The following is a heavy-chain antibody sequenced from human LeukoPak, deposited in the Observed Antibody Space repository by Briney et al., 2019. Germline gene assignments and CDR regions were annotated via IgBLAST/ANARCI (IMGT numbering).Heavy chain of an antibody. CDR1: GFTFSGFA. J-gene: IGHJ4*02. D-gene: IGHD1-26*01. Sequence: GGSLRLSCAASGFTFSGFAMSWVRRTPGKGLEWVSGISGSGDNTLYADSVKGRFTISRDNPKNSLYLQMNSLRAEDTAVYYCARGGATRGRFENWGQGTLVTVAS. CDR3: ARGGATRGRFEN. V-gene: IGHV3-23*01. CDR2: ISGSGDNT.